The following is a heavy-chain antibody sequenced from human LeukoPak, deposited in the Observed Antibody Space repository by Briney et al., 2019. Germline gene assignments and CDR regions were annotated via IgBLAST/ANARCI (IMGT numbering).Heavy chain of an antibody. J-gene: IGHJ4*02. CDR3: ASGQWTDY. V-gene: IGHV1-2*02. Sequence: ASVKVSCKASGYTFTGHYLHWVRQAPGEGLEWMGWMNPSSGGTIYAQNFQGRVTMTRDTSISTAYTQLSRLRFDDTAVYYCASGQWTDYWGQGTLVIVSS. CDR2: MNPSSGGT. D-gene: IGHD6-19*01. CDR1: GYTFTGHY.